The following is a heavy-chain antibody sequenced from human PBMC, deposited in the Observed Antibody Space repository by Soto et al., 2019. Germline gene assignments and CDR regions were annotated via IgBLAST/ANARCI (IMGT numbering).Heavy chain of an antibody. Sequence: QVQLVQSGAEVKKPGSSVKVSCKASGGTFSSYAISWVRQAPGQGLEWMGGIIPIFGTANYAQKFQGRVTITADESTSTAYMELRSLRSEDTAVYYCARDRMYYDYFWGSYRFDYWGQGTLVTVSS. CDR2: IIPIFGTA. J-gene: IGHJ4*02. CDR3: ARDRMYYDYFWGSYRFDY. CDR1: GGTFSSYA. D-gene: IGHD3-16*02. V-gene: IGHV1-69*12.